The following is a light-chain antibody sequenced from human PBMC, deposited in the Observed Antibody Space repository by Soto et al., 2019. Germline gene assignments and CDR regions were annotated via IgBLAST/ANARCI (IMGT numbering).Light chain of an antibody. Sequence: DVVLTQSPLSLPVTLGQPASISCRSSQSLVSSDGNPYLTWFQQRPGQSPRRLIYKVSNRDSGVPDRFSGSGSGTDFTLKISRVEAEDVAVYFCMQAAHWPHTFGQGTKLEIK. V-gene: IGKV2-30*01. J-gene: IGKJ2*01. CDR2: KVS. CDR1: QSLVSSDGNPY. CDR3: MQAAHWPHT.